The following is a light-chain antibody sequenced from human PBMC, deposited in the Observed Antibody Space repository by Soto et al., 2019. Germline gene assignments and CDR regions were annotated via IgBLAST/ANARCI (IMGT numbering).Light chain of an antibody. J-gene: IGKJ2*01. V-gene: IGKV1-17*03. CDR3: LQHNSYPYT. Sequence: DIQMTQSPSAMSASVGDRVTITCRASQGISNYLAWFQQKPGKAPERLIYDTSTLQVGVPSRFSGGGSGTEFTLAISGLQPEDFATYYCLQHNSYPYTFGQGTKLEIK. CDR1: QGISNY. CDR2: DTS.